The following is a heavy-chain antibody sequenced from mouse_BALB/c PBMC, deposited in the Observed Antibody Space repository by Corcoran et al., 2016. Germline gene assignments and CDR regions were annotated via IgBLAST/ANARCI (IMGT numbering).Heavy chain of an antibody. J-gene: IGHJ2*01. Sequence: EVQLQQSGPELVKPGASVKMSCKASGYTFTSYVMHWVKQKPGQGLEWIGYIFPYNDDTKYNEEFKGKATLTSDTSSSTAYMELNSLTSEDSAVYDCAIEVPVGYPVEYWGQGTMLTVSA. CDR3: AIEVPVGYPVEY. V-gene: IGHV1S136*01. D-gene: IGHD2-2*01. CDR1: GYTFTSYV. CDR2: IFPYNDDT.